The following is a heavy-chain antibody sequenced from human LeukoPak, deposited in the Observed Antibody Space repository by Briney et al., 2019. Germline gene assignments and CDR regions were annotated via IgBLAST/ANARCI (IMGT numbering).Heavy chain of an antibody. V-gene: IGHV3-23*01. CDR1: GFTFSSYA. CDR2: ISGSGGST. D-gene: IGHD3-22*01. CDR3: AKGAYYYDDTFDI. Sequence: GGSLRLSCTASGFTFSSYAMSWVRQAPGKGLEWVSAISGSGGSTYYADFVKGRFTISRDNSKNTLYLQMNSLRAEDTAVYYCAKGAYYYDDTFDIWGQGTMVTVSS. J-gene: IGHJ3*02.